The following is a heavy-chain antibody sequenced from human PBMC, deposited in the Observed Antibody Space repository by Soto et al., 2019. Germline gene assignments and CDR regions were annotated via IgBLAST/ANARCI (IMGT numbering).Heavy chain of an antibody. J-gene: IGHJ4*02. Sequence: QVQLVQSGAEVKKPGASVKVSCKASGYTFTSYAMHWVRQAPGQRLEWMGWINGGNGNKKYSQKFQGRVTITRDTSASKAYMELSSLRSEDTAVYYCAREINEYGVVTKIDYWGQGTLVTVSS. V-gene: IGHV1-3*01. CDR3: AREINEYGVVTKIDY. CDR1: GYTFTSYA. D-gene: IGHD4-17*01. CDR2: INGGNGNK.